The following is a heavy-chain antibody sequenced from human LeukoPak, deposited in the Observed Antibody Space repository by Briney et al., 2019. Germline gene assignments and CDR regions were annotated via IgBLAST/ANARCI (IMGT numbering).Heavy chain of an antibody. D-gene: IGHD2-15*01. CDR2: VSGSGFST. J-gene: IGHJ4*02. CDR1: GFTFTSYA. Sequence: GGSLRLSCVASGFTFTSYAMTWVRQAPGKGLEWVSSVSGSGFSTYYADSVKGRCTISRDNSKNTLYLQMNSLRAEDTAVYYCAKDCSGGSCYGYWGQGTLVTVSS. CDR3: AKDCSGGSCYGY. V-gene: IGHV3-23*01.